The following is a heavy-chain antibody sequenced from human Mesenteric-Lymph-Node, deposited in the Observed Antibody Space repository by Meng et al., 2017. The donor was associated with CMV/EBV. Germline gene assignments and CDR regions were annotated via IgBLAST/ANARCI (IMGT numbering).Heavy chain of an antibody. Sequence: ASVQVSCKVSGYTFTSYYMLWVLQAPGQGLEWMGWINPNSGGTNYAQKFQGRVTMTRDTSISTAYMELSRLRSDDTAVYYCARDLDGLVGAMGLLYYYYGMDVWGQGTTVTVSS. CDR1: GYTFTSYY. V-gene: IGHV1-2*02. CDR3: ARDLDGLVGAMGLLYYYYGMDV. CDR2: INPNSGGT. D-gene: IGHD1-26*01. J-gene: IGHJ6*02.